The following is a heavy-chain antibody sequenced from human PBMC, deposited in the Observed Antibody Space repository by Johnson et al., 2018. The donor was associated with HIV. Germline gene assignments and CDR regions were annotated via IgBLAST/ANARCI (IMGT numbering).Heavy chain of an antibody. CDR3: AREGGWHIVVVTTIEGSFDI. CDR1: GFTFSTYW. CDR2: INNDGSST. V-gene: IGHV3-74*01. J-gene: IGHJ3*02. Sequence: VQLVESGGGLVQPGGSLRLSCAASGFTFSTYWMHWVRQVPGKGLMWVSRINNDGSSTNYADSVKGRFTISRDNAKNTLYLQMHSLRAEDTAMYYGAREGGWHIVVVTTIEGSFDIWGQGTMVTVSS. D-gene: IGHD2-21*02.